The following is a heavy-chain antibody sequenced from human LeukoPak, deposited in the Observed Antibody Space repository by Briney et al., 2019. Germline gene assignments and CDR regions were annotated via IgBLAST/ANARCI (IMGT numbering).Heavy chain of an antibody. V-gene: IGHV3-48*04. CDR3: ARRGYYYDSSGYNRGKIVDY. D-gene: IGHD3-22*01. J-gene: IGHJ4*02. CDR2: ISSSGSTI. CDR1: GFTFSSYS. Sequence: GGSLRLSCAASGFTFSSYSMNWVRQAPGKGLEWVSYISSSGSTIYYADSVKGRFTISRDNAKNSLYLQMNSLRAEDTAVYYCARRGYYYDSSGYNRGKIVDYWGQGTLVTVSS.